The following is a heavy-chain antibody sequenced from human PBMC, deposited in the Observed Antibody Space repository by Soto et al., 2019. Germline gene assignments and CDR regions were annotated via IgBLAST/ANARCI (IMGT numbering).Heavy chain of an antibody. CDR3: ARVVGIAVDDY. V-gene: IGHV1-3*01. D-gene: IGHD6-19*01. CDR1: GYTFTSYA. CDR2: INAGNGNT. Sequence: QVQLVQSGAEVKKPGASVKVSCKASGYTFTSYAMHWVRQAPGQRVEWMGGINAGNGNTKYAQKFQGRVTITRDTSASTAYMELSILRSADTAVYYCARVVGIAVDDYWGQGTLVPVSS. J-gene: IGHJ4*02.